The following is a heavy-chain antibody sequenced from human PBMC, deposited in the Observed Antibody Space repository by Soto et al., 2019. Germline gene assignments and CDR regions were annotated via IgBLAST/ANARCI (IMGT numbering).Heavy chain of an antibody. Sequence: EVQLVESGGGLIQPGGSLRLSCAASGFTFGNYWMHWVRQSPGKGLVWVSSINGDGSSKTYADSVEGRFTVSRDSAKNTLHLQMNSLTVEDTAVYYCVRDAGHRGDCRGQGTLVTVSS. CDR1: GFTFGNYW. J-gene: IGHJ4*02. CDR2: INGDGSSK. CDR3: VRDAGHRGDC. V-gene: IGHV3-74*03.